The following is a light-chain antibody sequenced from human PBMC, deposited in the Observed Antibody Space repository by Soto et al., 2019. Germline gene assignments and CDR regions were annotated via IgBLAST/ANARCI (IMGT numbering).Light chain of an antibody. CDR1: QSISTY. CDR2: AAS. Sequence: DNQMTQSPSSLSASVGDRVAITVRASQSISTYLIWYQQKPGKAPKLLIYAASSLQSGVPSRFSGSGSGTDFTLTISSLQPEDFATYYCQQSYSTPSTFGHGTLLEIK. J-gene: IGKJ5*01. CDR3: QQSYSTPST. V-gene: IGKV1-39*01.